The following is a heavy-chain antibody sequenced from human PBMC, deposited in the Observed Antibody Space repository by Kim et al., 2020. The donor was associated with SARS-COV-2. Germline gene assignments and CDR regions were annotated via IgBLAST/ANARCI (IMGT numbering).Heavy chain of an antibody. CDR3: ARDGNGPILRYFDWLYYVDF. CDR1: GYTFTSYY. V-gene: IGHV1-46*01. Sequence: ASVKVSCKASGYTFTSYYMHWVRQAPGQGLEWMGIINPSGGSTSYAQKFQGRVTMTRDTSTSTVYMEVSSLSSEDTAVYYCARDGNGPILRYFDWLYYVDFWGQGTLVTVYS. CDR2: INPSGGST. J-gene: IGHJ4*02. D-gene: IGHD3-9*01.